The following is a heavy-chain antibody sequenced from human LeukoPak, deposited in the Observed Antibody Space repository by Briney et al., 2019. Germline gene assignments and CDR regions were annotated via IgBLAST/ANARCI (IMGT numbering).Heavy chain of an antibody. CDR3: ARDGHAYGRGSPHY. CDR1: GFTISDYY. Sequence: PGGSLRLSCAASGFTISDYYMSWIRQAPGKGLEWVSYISSSGSTKYYPDSVNGLFTISRDNAKNSYLQMNSLTAEDTAIYYCARDGHAYGRGSPHYWGQGTLVTVSS. CDR2: ISSSGSTK. J-gene: IGHJ4*02. D-gene: IGHD3-10*01. V-gene: IGHV3-11*01.